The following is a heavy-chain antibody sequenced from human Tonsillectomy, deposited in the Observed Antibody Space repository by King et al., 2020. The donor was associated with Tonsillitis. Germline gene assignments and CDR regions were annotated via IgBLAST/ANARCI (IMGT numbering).Heavy chain of an antibody. CDR2: IKPNSGAT. CDR3: ARNWGGDCYVDFDY. D-gene: IGHD2-21*02. CDR1: GYTFTAYY. V-gene: IGHV1-2*02. Sequence: QLVQSGAEVKKPVGSLKVSCKASGYTFTAYYIHWLRQAPGQGLEWMAWIKPNSGATDNAQKSQGRVTMTWDTAISTAYMERSRLRSDDTAVYYCARNWGGDCYVDFDYWGQGTLVTVSS. J-gene: IGHJ4*02.